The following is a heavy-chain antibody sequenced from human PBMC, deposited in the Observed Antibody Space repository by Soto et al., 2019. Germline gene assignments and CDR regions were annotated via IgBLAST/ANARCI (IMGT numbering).Heavy chain of an antibody. V-gene: IGHV3-23*01. CDR3: AKDVAGRSDLLPPASPLDY. D-gene: IGHD6-6*01. J-gene: IGHJ4*02. CDR2: ISGSGGST. CDR1: GFTFSSYA. Sequence: PGGSLRLSCAASGFTFSSYAMSWVRQAPGKGLEWVSAISGSGGSTYYADSVKGRFTISRDNSKNTLYLQMNSLRAEDTAVYYCAKDVAGRSDLLPPASPLDYRGQGTLVTGSS.